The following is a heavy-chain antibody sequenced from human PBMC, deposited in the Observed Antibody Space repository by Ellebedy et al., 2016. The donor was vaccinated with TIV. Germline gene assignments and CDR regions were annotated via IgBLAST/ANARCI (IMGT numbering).Heavy chain of an antibody. J-gene: IGHJ4*02. CDR1: GYPFSSYG. CDR3: ARDHGTKSVDY. CDR2: ISGNGENT. V-gene: IGHV1-18*04. Sequence: AASVKVSCKASGYPFSSYGMSWARQAPGRGLEWMGWISGNGENTNYEQKFQGRVTMTADTSTSTIYMELRSLRSDDTAVYFCARDHGTKSVDYWGQGTLVTVSS.